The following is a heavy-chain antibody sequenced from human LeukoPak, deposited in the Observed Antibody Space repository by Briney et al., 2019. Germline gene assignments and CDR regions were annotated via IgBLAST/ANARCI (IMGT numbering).Heavy chain of an antibody. CDR1: GISLSNYA. J-gene: IGHJ4*02. V-gene: IGHV3-23*01. CDR2: ISGSGHST. CDR3: AKGNCNTISCYSDY. D-gene: IGHD2-2*01. Sequence: PGGSLRLSCVVSGISLSNYAVTWVRQAPGKGLEWVSSISGSGHSTSSADSVEGRFTISRDNSKNALSLQMNSLRAEDTAVYYCAKGNCNTISCYSDYWGRGTLVTVSS.